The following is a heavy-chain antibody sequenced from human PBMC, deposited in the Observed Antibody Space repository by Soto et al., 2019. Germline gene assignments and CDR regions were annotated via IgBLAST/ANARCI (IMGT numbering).Heavy chain of an antibody. CDR3: ARGYEGHYGFWRFDP. CDR2: MNPNSGNT. J-gene: IGHJ5*02. D-gene: IGHD3-3*01. V-gene: IGHV1-8*01. Sequence: QVQLVQSGAEVKKPGASVKVSCKASGYTFTSYDINWVRQATGQGLEWMGWMNPNSGNTGYTQKFQGRVNMARNTSISTAYMELSSLRSEDTAVYYCARGYEGHYGFWRFDPWGEGKLVTVST. CDR1: GYTFTSYD.